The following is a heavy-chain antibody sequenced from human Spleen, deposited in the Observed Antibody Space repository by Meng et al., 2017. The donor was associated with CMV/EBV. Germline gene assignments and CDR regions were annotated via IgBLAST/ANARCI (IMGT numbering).Heavy chain of an antibody. CDR2: INHSGST. D-gene: IGHD2-15*01. CDR1: GGSFSGYY. CDR3: ARGMVVVVAAEDWFDP. Sequence: SETLSLTCAVYGGSFSGYYWSWIRQPPGKGLEWIGEINHSGSTNYNPSLKSRVTISVDTSKNQFSLKLSSVTAADMAVYYCARGMVVVVAAEDWFDPWGQGTLVTVSS. V-gene: IGHV4-34*01. J-gene: IGHJ5*02.